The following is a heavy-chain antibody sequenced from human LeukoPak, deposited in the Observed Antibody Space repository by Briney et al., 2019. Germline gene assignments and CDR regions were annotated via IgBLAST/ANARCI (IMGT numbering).Heavy chain of an antibody. CDR1: GGTFSSYA. CDR3: ARDYGGNSGWFDP. Sequence: SVKVSCKASGGTFSSYAISWVRQTPGQGLEWMGGIIPIFGTANYAQKFQGRVTITADESTSTAYMELSSLRSEDTAIYYCARDYGGNSGWFDPWGQGTLVTVSS. J-gene: IGHJ5*02. CDR2: IIPIFGTA. V-gene: IGHV1-69*13. D-gene: IGHD4-23*01.